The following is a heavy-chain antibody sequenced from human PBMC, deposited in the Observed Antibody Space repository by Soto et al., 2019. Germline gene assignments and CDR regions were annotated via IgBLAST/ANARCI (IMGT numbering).Heavy chain of an antibody. D-gene: IGHD2-8*01. CDR1: GFTLRNYA. V-gene: IGHV3-23*01. CDR2: ISANDVGT. Sequence: GGSLRLSCEASGFTLRNYAMTWVRQAPGKGLEWVSLISANDVGTYYAESVKTRFTISTDQSRNTVYLQMDSLRADDTAIYYCARNKMVKADAFDIWGQGTMVTVSS. J-gene: IGHJ3*02. CDR3: ARNKMVKADAFDI.